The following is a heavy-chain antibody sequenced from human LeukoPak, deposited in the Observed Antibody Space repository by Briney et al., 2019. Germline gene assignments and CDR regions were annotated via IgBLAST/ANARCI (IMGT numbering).Heavy chain of an antibody. CDR1: GGSISSSSYY. J-gene: IGHJ6*03. CDR3: ARLSGYYGSGSYYRGLYYYYMDA. CDR2: IYYSGST. V-gene: IGHV4-39*01. Sequence: KPSETLSLTCTVSGGSISSSSYYWGWIRQPPGKGLEWNGSIYYSGSTYDNPSLKSRVTISVDTSKNQFSLKLSSVTAADTAVYYCARLSGYYGSGSYYRGLYYYYMDAWGKGTTVTVSS. D-gene: IGHD3-10*01.